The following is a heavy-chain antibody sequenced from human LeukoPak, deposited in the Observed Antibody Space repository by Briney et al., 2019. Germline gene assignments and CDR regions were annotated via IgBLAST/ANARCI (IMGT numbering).Heavy chain of an antibody. CDR2: INSDGSST. CDR3: ARGPPYDILDY. J-gene: IGHJ4*02. CDR1: GFTFGDFA. Sequence: GGSLRLSCTTSGFTFGDFAMSWFRQAPGKGLEWVSRINSDGSSTSYADSVKGRFTISRDNTKNTLYLQMNSLRAEDTAVYYCARGPPYDILDYWGQGTLVTVSS. D-gene: IGHD3-9*01. V-gene: IGHV3-74*01.